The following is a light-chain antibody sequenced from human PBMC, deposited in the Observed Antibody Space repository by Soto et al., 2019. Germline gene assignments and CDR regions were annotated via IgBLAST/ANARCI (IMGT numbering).Light chain of an antibody. Sequence: DIQMTQSPSSLSASVGDRVTITCRASQSISSYLNWYQQKPGKAPKLLIYAASSLQSGVPSRFSGSGSGTDFTLTISSLHPEDFATYYCQHRTLGQGTKVDIK. CDR3: QHRT. CDR1: QSISSY. V-gene: IGKV1-39*01. J-gene: IGKJ1*01. CDR2: AAS.